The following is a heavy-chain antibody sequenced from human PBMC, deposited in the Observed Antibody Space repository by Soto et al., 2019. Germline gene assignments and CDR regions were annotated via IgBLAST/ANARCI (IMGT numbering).Heavy chain of an antibody. CDR2: IFYSGNT. D-gene: IGHD1-26*01. V-gene: IGHV4-59*01. CDR3: ASEWGGYRFDY. Sequence: QVQLQESGPGLVKPSETLSLTCTVSGVSFNPYYWSWIRQPPGKGLEWIGYIFYSGNTKYNPSLRGRVTICVDSYSSKFSLNLRSVTAAYTAVYYCASEWGGYRFDYWGQGTLVTVSS. J-gene: IGHJ4*02. CDR1: GVSFNPYY.